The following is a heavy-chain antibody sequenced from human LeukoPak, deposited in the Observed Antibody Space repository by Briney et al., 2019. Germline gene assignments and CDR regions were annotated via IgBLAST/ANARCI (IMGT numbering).Heavy chain of an antibody. CDR3: ARDALEMATIIALDAFDI. CDR1: GGSISSGSYY. Sequence: SETLSLTCTVSGGSISSGSYYWSWIRQPAGKGLEWIGRIYTSGSTNYNPSLKSRVTISVDTSKNQFSLKLSSVTAADTAVYYCARDALEMATIIALDAFDIWGQGTMVTVSS. D-gene: IGHD5-24*01. J-gene: IGHJ3*02. CDR2: IYTSGST. V-gene: IGHV4-61*02.